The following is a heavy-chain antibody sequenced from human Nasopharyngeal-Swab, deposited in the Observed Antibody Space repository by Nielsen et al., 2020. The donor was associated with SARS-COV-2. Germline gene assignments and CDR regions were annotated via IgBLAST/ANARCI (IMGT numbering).Heavy chain of an antibody. J-gene: IGHJ3*02. CDR2: IYSGGST. D-gene: IGHD2-8*01. CDR3: ARVYYDAFDI. V-gene: IGHV3-53*05. Sequence: GESLKISCAASGFTVSSNYMSWVRQAPGKGLEWVSVIYSGGSTYYADSVKGRFTVSRDNSKNTLYLQMNSLRAEDTAVYYCARVYYDAFDIWGQGTMVTVSS. CDR1: GFTVSSNY.